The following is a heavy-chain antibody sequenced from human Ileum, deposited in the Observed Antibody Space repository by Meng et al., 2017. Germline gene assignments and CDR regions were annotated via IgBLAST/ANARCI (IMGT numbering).Heavy chain of an antibody. CDR1: NGSLTNVNNY. J-gene: IGHJ4*02. D-gene: IGHD5-18*01. CDR3: AREFYVDTAMVIDS. V-gene: IGHV4-30-4*01. Sequence: QVQLQESGPGLVKPSQTLSLTFSVSNGSLTNVNNYWNWIRQAPGQALEHIGYFYYDGSSYATPSLKSRVTMSIDTSTNQFSLRLDSVTAADTAVYYCAREFYVDTAMVIDSWGPGALVTVSS. CDR2: FYYDGSS.